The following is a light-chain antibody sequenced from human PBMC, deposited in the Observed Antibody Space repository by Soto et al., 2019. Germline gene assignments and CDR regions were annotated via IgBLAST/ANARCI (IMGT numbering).Light chain of an antibody. CDR3: LQSCSTPPGT. Sequence: DIQMTQSPSSLAASVGDRVTITCRASQSISTYLIWYPQKPGTAPKLLIYATSSLQSGVPSRLSGSGSGTDFTLTISSQQPDDFATYDCLQSCSTPPGTFGQGTKVEIK. J-gene: IGKJ1*01. CDR2: ATS. V-gene: IGKV1-39*01. CDR1: QSISTY.